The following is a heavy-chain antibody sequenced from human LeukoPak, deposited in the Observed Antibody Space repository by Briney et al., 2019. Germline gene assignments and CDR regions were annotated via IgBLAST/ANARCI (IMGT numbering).Heavy chain of an antibody. CDR1: GFTFSSYE. D-gene: IGHD3-22*01. J-gene: IGHJ3*02. CDR2: ISSSGSTI. Sequence: GGSLRLSCAASGFTFSSYEMNWVRQAPGKGLEWVSYISSSGSTIYYADSVKGRFTISRDNAKNSLYLQMNSLRAEDTALYYCAKDDYDSSGGGGFDIWGQGTMVTVSS. CDR3: AKDDYDSSGGGGFDI. V-gene: IGHV3-48*03.